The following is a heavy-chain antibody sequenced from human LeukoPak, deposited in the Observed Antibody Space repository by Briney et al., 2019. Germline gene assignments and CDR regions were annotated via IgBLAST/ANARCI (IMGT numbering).Heavy chain of an antibody. J-gene: IGHJ5*02. D-gene: IGHD2-15*01. CDR1: GGTFTSYA. V-gene: IGHV1-69*05. CDR3: AREVVAATPNGAPGSWFDP. CDR2: IIPIFGTA. Sequence: SVKVSCKASGGTFTSYAISWVRQAPGQGLEWMGGIIPIFGTANYDKKFQGRVTITTDESTSTAYMELSSMRSEDTAVYYCAREVVAATPNGAPGSWFDPWGQGTLVTVSS.